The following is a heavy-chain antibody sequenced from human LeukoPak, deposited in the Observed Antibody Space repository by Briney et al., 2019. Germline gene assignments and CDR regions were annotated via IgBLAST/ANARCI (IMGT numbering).Heavy chain of an antibody. Sequence: GASVKVSCKASGHTFTGYYMNWVRQAAGQGLEWLGWINPNSGDTKYPQKFRGRVTMTRDTSINTAYMELNRVTSDDTAVYYCARGGEDSIGDWGNWFDPWGQGTLVTVSS. J-gene: IGHJ5*02. V-gene: IGHV1-2*02. D-gene: IGHD3-10*01. CDR3: ARGGEDSIGDWGNWFDP. CDR1: GHTFTGYY. CDR2: INPNSGDT.